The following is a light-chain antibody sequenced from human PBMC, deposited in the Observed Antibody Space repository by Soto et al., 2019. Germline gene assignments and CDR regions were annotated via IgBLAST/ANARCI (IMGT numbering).Light chain of an antibody. CDR2: EVT. CDR3: SSYTSSSSWV. V-gene: IGLV2-14*01. CDR1: SSDVGAYNY. J-gene: IGLJ3*02. Sequence: QSGLTQPASVSGSPGQSITISCTGTSSDVGAYNYVSWYQQHSGKAPKLIIYEVTNRPSGVSNRFSASKSGNTASLTIFGLQAEDEADYYCSSYTSSSSWVFGGGTKLTVL.